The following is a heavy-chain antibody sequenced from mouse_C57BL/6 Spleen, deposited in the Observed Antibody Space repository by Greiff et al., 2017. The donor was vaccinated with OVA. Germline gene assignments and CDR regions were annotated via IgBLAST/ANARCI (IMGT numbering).Heavy chain of an antibody. Sequence: EVKLVESGGGLVKPGGSLKLSCAASGFTFSDYGMHWVRQAPEKGLEWVAYISSGSSTIYYADTVKGRFTISRDNAKNTLFLQMTSLRSEDTAMYYCARGFDLYFDFWGTGTTVTVSS. V-gene: IGHV5-17*01. CDR2: ISSGSSTI. CDR1: GFTFSDYG. J-gene: IGHJ1*03. CDR3: ARGFDLYFDF.